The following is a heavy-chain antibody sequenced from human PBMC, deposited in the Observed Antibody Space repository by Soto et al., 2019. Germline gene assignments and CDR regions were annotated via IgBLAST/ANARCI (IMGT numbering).Heavy chain of an antibody. V-gene: IGHV1-69*13. Sequence: SVKVSCKASGGTFSSYAISWVRQAPGQGLEWMGGIIPIFGTANYAQKFQGRVTITADESTSTAYMELSSLRSEDTAVYYCARLPVVVTAIDPLRGPNWGQGTLVTVCS. D-gene: IGHD2-21*02. CDR3: ARLPVVVTAIDPLRGPN. J-gene: IGHJ4*02. CDR1: GGTFSSYA. CDR2: IIPIFGTA.